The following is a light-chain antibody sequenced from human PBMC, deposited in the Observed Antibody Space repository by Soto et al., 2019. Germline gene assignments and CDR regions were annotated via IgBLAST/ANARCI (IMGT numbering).Light chain of an antibody. CDR3: QQYSRAPLT. V-gene: IGKV3-20*01. J-gene: IGKJ1*01. Sequence: ETVLTQSPGTLSLSPGERATLSCRASQSISSNLAWYQQKPGQAPRLLIYDASNRATGIPARFSASGSGTDFTLTISRLEPEDFAVYYCQQYSRAPLTFGQGTKVDIK. CDR2: DAS. CDR1: QSISSN.